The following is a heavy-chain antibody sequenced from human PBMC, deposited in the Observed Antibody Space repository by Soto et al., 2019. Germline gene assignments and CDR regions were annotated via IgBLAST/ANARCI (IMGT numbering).Heavy chain of an antibody. J-gene: IGHJ6*02. CDR1: GGTFSSYA. Sequence: QVQLVQSGAEVKKPGSSVKVSCKASGGTFSSYAISWVRQAPGQGLEWMGGIIPICGTANYAQKFQGRVTITADESTSTTYMELSSLRSEDTAVYYCARDRGISGSGSYPYYYGMDVWGQGTTVTVSS. CDR3: ARDRGISGSGSYPYYYGMDV. D-gene: IGHD3-10*01. CDR2: IIPICGTA. V-gene: IGHV1-69*01.